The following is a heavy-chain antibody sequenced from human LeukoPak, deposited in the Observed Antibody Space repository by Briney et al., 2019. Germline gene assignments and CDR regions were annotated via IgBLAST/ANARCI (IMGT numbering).Heavy chain of an antibody. D-gene: IGHD5-12*01. V-gene: IGHV4-31*03. J-gene: IGHJ3*02. CDR1: GGSINSDAYY. CDR2: IYYSGNT. Sequence: KSSETLSLTCTVSGGSINSDAYYWSWIRQVPGKGLEWIGYIYYSGNTYYNPSLKSRVSISVDTSKKQFSLRLSSVTAADTAVYYCARDRLYSGYAVGAGAFEIWGQGTKVTVSS. CDR3: ARDRLYSGYAVGAGAFEI.